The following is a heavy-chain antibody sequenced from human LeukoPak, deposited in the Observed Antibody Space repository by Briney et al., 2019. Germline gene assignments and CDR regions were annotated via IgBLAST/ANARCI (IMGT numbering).Heavy chain of an antibody. CDR3: AELGITMIGGV. CDR2: ISGSGGST. CDR1: GFTFSSYG. V-gene: IGHV3-23*01. Sequence: GGTLRLSCATSGFTFSSYGMSWVRQAPGKGLEWVSAISGSGGSTYYADSVKGRFTISRDNSKNTLYLQMNSLRAEDTAVYYCAELGITMIGGVWGKGTTVTISS. D-gene: IGHD3-10*02. J-gene: IGHJ6*04.